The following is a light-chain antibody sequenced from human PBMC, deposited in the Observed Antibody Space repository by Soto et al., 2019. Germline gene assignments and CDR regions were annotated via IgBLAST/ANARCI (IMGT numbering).Light chain of an antibody. CDR1: QAIRTS. J-gene: IGKJ1*01. CDR3: LQDATYPWT. CDR2: DAS. Sequence: ANQMTQSPSSLSASVGDKVTITCRASQAIRTSLVWYQQKSGKAPSLLIADASSRHSGVPSRFSGSGFGTDFSLTINVLQPEDFATYYCLQDATYPWTFGQGTRVDIK. V-gene: IGKV1-6*01.